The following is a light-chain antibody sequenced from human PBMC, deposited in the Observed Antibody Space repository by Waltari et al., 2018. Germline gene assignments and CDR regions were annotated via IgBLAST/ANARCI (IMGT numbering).Light chain of an antibody. Sequence: EIVLTQSPATLSLSPGERATLSFRASQSVGGALAWYQQRPGQAPRLLIYDASNRATGIPAGFSGRGFGTDFTLTISSLESEDFAVYYCQHRHNWPLTFGGGTKVEIK. CDR1: QSVGGA. CDR2: DAS. V-gene: IGKV3-11*01. CDR3: QHRHNWPLT. J-gene: IGKJ4*01.